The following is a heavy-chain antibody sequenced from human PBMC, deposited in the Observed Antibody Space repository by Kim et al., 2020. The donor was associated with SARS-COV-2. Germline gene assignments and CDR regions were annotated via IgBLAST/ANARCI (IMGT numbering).Heavy chain of an antibody. D-gene: IGHD2-2*01. V-gene: IGHV3-48*02. CDR3: ARDHCSSTSCYFVMGNYYCDYSMDV. J-gene: IGHJ6*02. Sequence: GGSLRLSCAASGFTFSSYSMNWVRQAPGKGLEWVSYISSSSSTIYYADSVKGRFTIPRDNAKNSLYLQMNSLRDEDTAVYYCARDHCSSTSCYFVMGNYYCDYSMDVWSQGTTDTVSS. CDR1: GFTFSSYS. CDR2: ISSSSSTI.